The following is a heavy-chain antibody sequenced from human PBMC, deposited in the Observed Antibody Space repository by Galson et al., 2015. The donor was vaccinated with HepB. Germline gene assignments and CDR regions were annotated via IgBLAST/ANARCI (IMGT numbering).Heavy chain of an antibody. D-gene: IGHD1-14*01. CDR2: IYRNGLTI. J-gene: IGHJ4*02. CDR1: GFVFSAYS. V-gene: IGHV3-48*01. Sequence: SLRLSCAASGFVFSAYSMTWVRQAPGKGLEWVSYIYRNGLTIYYADSVRGRFTISRDNAKNSLYLQMNSLRAEDTAVYYCAGDSGITGADDYWGQGTLVTVSS. CDR3: AGDSGITGADDY.